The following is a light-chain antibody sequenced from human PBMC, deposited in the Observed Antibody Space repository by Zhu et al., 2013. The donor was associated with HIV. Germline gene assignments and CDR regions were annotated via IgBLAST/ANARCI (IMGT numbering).Light chain of an antibody. V-gene: IGKV3D-15*03. Sequence: EIVLTQSPGTLSLSPGERATLSCRASQSISSNFLAWYQQKPGQAPRLLIYGASIRATGIPARFSGSGSGTEFTLTISILQSEDFAVYYCQQYNNWITFGQGTRLEIK. CDR3: QQYNNWIT. J-gene: IGKJ5*01. CDR2: GAS. CDR1: QSISSN.